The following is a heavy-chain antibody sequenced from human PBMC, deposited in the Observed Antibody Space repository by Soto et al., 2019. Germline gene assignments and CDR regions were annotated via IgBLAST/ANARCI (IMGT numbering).Heavy chain of an antibody. Sequence: EVQLVESGGGLVQPGGSLRLSCAASGFTFSSYSMNWVRQAPGKGLEWVSYISSSSSVIYYADSVKGRFTISRDNYNNSLYLQMNSLRDEDTAVYYCARDSIMVRGVITPKFDYWGQGNLVTVSS. CDR1: GFTFSSYS. J-gene: IGHJ4*02. D-gene: IGHD3-10*01. CDR2: ISSSSSVI. V-gene: IGHV3-48*02. CDR3: ARDSIMVRGVITPKFDY.